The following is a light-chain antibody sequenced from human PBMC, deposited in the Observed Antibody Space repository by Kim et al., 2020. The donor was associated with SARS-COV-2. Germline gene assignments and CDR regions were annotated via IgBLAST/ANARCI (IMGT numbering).Light chain of an antibody. CDR3: QHYIALPLT. CDR1: QYITNNY. CDR2: GAS. V-gene: IGKV3-20*01. Sequence: EVVLTQSPGTLSLSPGERATLSCRASQYITNNYLAWYQQKPGQAPRLLIFGASTRATGIPDRFSGSGSGTDFTLTIRRLEPEDFAVYFCQHYIALPLTFGGGTKLEI. J-gene: IGKJ4*01.